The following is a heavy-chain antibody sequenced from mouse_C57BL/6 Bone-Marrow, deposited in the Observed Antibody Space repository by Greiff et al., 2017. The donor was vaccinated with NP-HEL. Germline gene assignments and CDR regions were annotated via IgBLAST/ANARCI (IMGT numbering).Heavy chain of an antibody. J-gene: IGHJ2*01. CDR3: ARGGTGTEFDY. CDR2: IHPNSGST. D-gene: IGHD4-1*01. V-gene: IGHV1-64*01. Sequence: VQLQQPGAELVKPGASVKLSCKASGYTFTSYWMHWVKQRPGQGLEWIGMIHPNSGSTNYNEKFKGKATLTVDKSSSTAYMELRSLTSEDSAVYYCARGGTGTEFDYWGQGTTLTVSS. CDR1: GYTFTSYW.